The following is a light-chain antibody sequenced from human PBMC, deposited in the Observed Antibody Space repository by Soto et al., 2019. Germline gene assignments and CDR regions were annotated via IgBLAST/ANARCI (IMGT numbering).Light chain of an antibody. CDR2: GAS. J-gene: IGKJ1*01. Sequence: ALTQSPGTLSLSQGERATLSCRASQSVSTSHLAWYQQKPGQAPRLLIYGASNRATGIPDRFSGSGSGTDFTLTISSLQPEDVATYYCQKYNSAPPSFGQGTKVDIK. CDR1: QSVSTSH. CDR3: QKYNSAPPS. V-gene: IGKV3-20*01.